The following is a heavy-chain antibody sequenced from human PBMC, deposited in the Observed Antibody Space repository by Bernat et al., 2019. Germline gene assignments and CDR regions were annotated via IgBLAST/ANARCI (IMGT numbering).Heavy chain of an antibody. Sequence: QVQLVQSGAEVKKPGASVKVSCKASGGTFSSYAISWVRQAPGQGLEWMGAIIPFLGTANYAQKFQGRVTMTADEATSTSYMELSSLRSEDTAVYYCARAARPVVYYYGMDVWGQGTTVTVSS. CDR3: ARAARPVVYYYGMDV. CDR2: IIPFLGTA. V-gene: IGHV1-69*01. D-gene: IGHD6-6*01. J-gene: IGHJ6*02. CDR1: GGTFSSYA.